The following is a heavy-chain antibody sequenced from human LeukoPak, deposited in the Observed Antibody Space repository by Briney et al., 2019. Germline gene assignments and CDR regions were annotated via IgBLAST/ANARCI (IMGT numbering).Heavy chain of an antibody. CDR1: GFTFSTYS. CDR2: ISSSSSYI. V-gene: IGHV3-21*01. Sequence: GGSLRLSCAASGFTFSTYSMNWVRQAPGKGLEWVSSISSSSSYIYYADSVKGRFTISRDNSKNTLYLQMNSLRAEDTAVYYCAKDQGGGVSFSSSWNFDYWGQGTLVTVSS. CDR3: AKDQGGGVSFSSSWNFDY. J-gene: IGHJ4*02. D-gene: IGHD6-13*01.